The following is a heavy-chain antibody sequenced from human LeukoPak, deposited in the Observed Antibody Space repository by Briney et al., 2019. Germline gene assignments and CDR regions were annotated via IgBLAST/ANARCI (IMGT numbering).Heavy chain of an antibody. CDR1: GFTFSSYW. V-gene: IGHV3-7*01. CDR3: ARSPHTWIQLRYGMDV. Sequence: GGSLRLSCAASGFTFSSYWMSWVRQAPGKGLEWVANIKQDGSEKYYVDSVKGRFTISRDNAKNSLYLQMNSLRAEDTAVYYCARSPHTWIQLRYGMDVWGQGTTVTVSS. D-gene: IGHD5-18*01. J-gene: IGHJ6*02. CDR2: IKQDGSEK.